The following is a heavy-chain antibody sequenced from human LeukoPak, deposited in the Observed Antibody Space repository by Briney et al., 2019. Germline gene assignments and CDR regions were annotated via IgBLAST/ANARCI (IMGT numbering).Heavy chain of an antibody. D-gene: IGHD1-26*01. CDR1: GFTFSGFG. Sequence: PGGSLRLSCAASGFTFSGFGMSWVRQAPGKGLEWVSSINAGSSDKYYADSVKGRFTISRDNSKNTLYLQMSSLRAEDTAIYYCAKVKAIVGAAGPDYWGQGTLVTVSS. V-gene: IGHV3-23*01. CDR3: AKVKAIVGAAGPDY. CDR2: INAGSSDK. J-gene: IGHJ4*02.